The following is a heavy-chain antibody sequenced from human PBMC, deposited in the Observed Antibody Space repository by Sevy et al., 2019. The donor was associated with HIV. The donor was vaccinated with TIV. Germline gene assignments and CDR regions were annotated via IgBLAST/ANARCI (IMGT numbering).Heavy chain of an antibody. V-gene: IGHV3-23*01. J-gene: IGHJ3*02. D-gene: IGHD2-2*01. Sequence: GGSLRLSCAASGFTFSSYAMSWVRQAPGKGLEWVSAISGSGGSTYYADSVKGRFTISRDNSKNTLYLQMNSLRAEDTAIYYCAKDRWAVHQPDAFDIWGQGTMVTVSS. CDR1: GFTFSSYA. CDR3: AKDRWAVHQPDAFDI. CDR2: ISGSGGST.